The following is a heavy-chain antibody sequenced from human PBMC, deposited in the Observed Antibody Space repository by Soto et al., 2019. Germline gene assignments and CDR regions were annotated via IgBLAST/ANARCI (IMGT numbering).Heavy chain of an antibody. CDR3: AKGSPPEFLEDIDS. CDR2: ISWNSGSI. CDR1: GFTFDDYA. Sequence: EVQLVESGGGLVQPGRSLRLSCAASGFTFDDYAMHWVRQAPGKGLEWVSGISWNSGSIGYADSVKGRFTISRDNAKNSLYLQMNSLRAEDTAVYYCAKGSPPEFLEDIDSWGQGTLVTVSS. J-gene: IGHJ4*02. D-gene: IGHD3-10*01. V-gene: IGHV3-9*01.